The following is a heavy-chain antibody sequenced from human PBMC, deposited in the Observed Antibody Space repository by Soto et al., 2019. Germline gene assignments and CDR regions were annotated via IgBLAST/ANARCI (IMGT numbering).Heavy chain of an antibody. V-gene: IGHV3-11*05. Sequence: PGGSLRLSCAASGLTLSDHYMSWIRQAPGKGLEWVSYISGGSSYTKYADSVKGRFTISRDNAKNSLYLQMNSLRVEDTAVYFCARDRPGVTLPLGGHDAFDLWGQGTMVTVSS. CDR2: ISGGSSYT. CDR3: ARDRPGVTLPLGGHDAFDL. D-gene: IGHD2-8*01. CDR1: GLTLSDHY. J-gene: IGHJ3*01.